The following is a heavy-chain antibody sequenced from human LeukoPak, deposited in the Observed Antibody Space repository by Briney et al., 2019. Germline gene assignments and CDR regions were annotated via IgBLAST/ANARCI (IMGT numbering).Heavy chain of an antibody. V-gene: IGHV3-21*04. J-gene: IGHJ4*02. CDR1: GFTFSSYS. Sequence: GGSLGLSCAASGFTFSSYSMNWVRQAPGKGLEWVSSISSSSNYIYYADSVKGRFTISRDNSKNTLYLHLNSLRVEDTTVFYCAKTTYASDSSGWYNHFDYWGQGTVVTVSS. CDR3: AKTTYASDSSGWYNHFDY. CDR2: ISSSSNYI. D-gene: IGHD6-19*01.